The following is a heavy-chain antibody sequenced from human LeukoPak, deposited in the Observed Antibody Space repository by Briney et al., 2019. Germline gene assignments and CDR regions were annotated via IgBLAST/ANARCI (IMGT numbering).Heavy chain of an antibody. J-gene: IGHJ4*02. CDR1: GFTFSSYS. D-gene: IGHD6-6*01. Sequence: GGSLRLSCAASGFTFSSYSMNWVRQAPGKGLEWVSYISSSSSTIYYADSVKGRFTISRDSAKNSLYLQMNSLRAEDTAVYYCARDFGWGLAARRIDYWGQGTLVTVSS. V-gene: IGHV3-48*01. CDR2: ISSSSSTI. CDR3: ARDFGWGLAARRIDY.